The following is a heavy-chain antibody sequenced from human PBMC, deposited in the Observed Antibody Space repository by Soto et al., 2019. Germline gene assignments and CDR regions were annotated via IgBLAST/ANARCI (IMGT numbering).Heavy chain of an antibody. CDR1: GFTFSDYS. J-gene: IGHJ4*02. CDR3: AKGGRQWLVTSDFNY. Sequence: TGGSLILSCAASGFTFSDYSMHWVRQAPGKGLEWVAVVSHDGRNTHYADSVKGRFTISRDSSKNTVSLEMTSLRAEDTAVYYCAKGGRQWLVTSDFNYWGQGALVTVSS. D-gene: IGHD6-19*01. CDR2: VSHDGRNT. V-gene: IGHV3-30*18.